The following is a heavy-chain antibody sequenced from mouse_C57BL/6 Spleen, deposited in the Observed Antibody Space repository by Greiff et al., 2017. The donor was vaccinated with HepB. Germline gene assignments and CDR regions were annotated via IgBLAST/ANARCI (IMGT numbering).Heavy chain of an antibody. J-gene: IGHJ1*03. D-gene: IGHD1-1*02. V-gene: IGHV1-61*01. CDR1: GYTFTSYW. CDR2: IYPSDSET. CDR3: AKVYGGGYFDV. Sequence: QVQLQQPGAELVRPGSSVKLSCKASGYTFTSYWMDWVKQRPGQGLEWIGNIYPSDSETHYNQKFKDKATLTVDKSSSTAYMQLSSLTSEDSAVYYCAKVYGGGYFDVWGTGTTVTVSS.